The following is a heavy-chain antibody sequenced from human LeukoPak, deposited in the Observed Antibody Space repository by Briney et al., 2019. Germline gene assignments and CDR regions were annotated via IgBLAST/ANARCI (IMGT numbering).Heavy chain of an antibody. CDR2: IYYSGST. CDR3: ARDKILDAFDI. CDR1: GGSISSSTFY. D-gene: IGHD3-3*01. J-gene: IGHJ3*02. V-gene: IGHV4-39*07. Sequence: SETLSLACTVSGGSISSSTFYWGWIRQPPGKGLEWIGSIYYSGSTYYNPSLKSRVTISVDTSKNQFSLKLTSVTAADTAVYYCARDKILDAFDIWGQGTMVTVSS.